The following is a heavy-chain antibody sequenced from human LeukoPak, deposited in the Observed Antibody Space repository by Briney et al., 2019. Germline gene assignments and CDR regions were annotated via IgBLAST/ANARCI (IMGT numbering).Heavy chain of an antibody. CDR3: ASDLYGGNSADY. V-gene: IGHV1-8*01. D-gene: IGHD4-23*01. J-gene: IGHJ4*02. Sequence: ASVKVSCKASGYTFTSYDINWVRQATGQGLEWMGWMNPNSGNTGYAQKFQGRVTMTRNTSISTAYMELSSLRSEDTAVSYCASDLYGGNSADYWGQGTLVTVSS. CDR2: MNPNSGNT. CDR1: GYTFTSYD.